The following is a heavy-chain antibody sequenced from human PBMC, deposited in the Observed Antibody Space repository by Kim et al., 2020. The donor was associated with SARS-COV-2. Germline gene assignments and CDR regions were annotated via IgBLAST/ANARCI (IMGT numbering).Heavy chain of an antibody. CDR1: GFTFSNHD. D-gene: IGHD5-12*01. CDR2: ISCSGRYS. CDR3: AKKFNKEGYTDYFDF. J-gene: IGHJ4*01. Sequence: GGSLRLSCAASGFTFSNHDMTWVRQAPGKGLEYVSAISCSGRYSFYADSVRGRFTISRDNSRDTLFLQMNQLRADDTAVYYCAKKFNKEGYTDYFDFWVRGPLLTVSS. V-gene: IGHV3-23*01.